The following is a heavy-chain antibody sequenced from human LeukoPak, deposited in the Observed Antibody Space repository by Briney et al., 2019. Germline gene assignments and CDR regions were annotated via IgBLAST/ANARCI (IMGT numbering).Heavy chain of an antibody. D-gene: IGHD3-9*01. CDR3: ARVGGILPLDY. CDR2: INPNSGGT. J-gene: IGHJ4*02. CDR1: GYTFTSYY. Sequence: ASVKVSCQASGYTFTSYYMHWVRQAPGQGLEWMGWINPNSGGTNYAQKIQGRVTMTRDTSISTAYMELSRLRSDDTAVYYCARVGGILPLDYWGQGTLVTVSS. V-gene: IGHV1-2*02.